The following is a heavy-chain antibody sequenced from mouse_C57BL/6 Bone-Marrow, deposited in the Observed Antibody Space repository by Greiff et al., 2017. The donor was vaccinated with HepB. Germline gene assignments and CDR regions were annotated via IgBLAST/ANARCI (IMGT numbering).Heavy chain of an antibody. CDR2: IYPGSGST. V-gene: IGHV1-55*01. D-gene: IGHD1-1*01. CDR1: GYTFTSYW. Sequence: QVQLQQPGAELVKPGASVKMSCKASGYTFTSYWITWVKQRPGQGLEWIGDIYPGSGSTNYNEKFKSKATLTVDTSSSTAYMQLSSLTSEDSAVYYCAREEREKRYWYAMDYWGQGTSVTVSS. CDR3: AREEREKRYWYAMDY. J-gene: IGHJ4*01.